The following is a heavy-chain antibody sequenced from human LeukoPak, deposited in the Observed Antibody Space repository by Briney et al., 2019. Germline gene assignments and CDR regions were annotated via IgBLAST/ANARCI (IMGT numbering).Heavy chain of an antibody. V-gene: IGHV4-39*07. CDR3: ARAYCGGDCYSGGPIDY. CDR1: GGFIRSSYYY. D-gene: IGHD2-21*02. J-gene: IGHJ4*02. CDR2: IYHSGST. Sequence: SEPLSLTCTVSGGFIRSSYYYWGWIRQPPGRGLEWIRYIYHSGSTYYTTSLKSRVTISVDRSKNQCSLKLRSVTAADTPVYYCARAYCGGDCYSGGPIDYWGQGTLVTVSS.